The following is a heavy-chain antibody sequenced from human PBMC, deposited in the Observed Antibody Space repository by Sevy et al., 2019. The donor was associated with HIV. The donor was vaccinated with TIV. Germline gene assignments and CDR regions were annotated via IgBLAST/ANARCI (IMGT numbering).Heavy chain of an antibody. Sequence: ASVKVSCKASGYTFTSYHITWVRQAPGQGLEWMGWITAYNGNTNYAQRLQGRVTMTTDKSTSTAYMELRSLRSDDTAVYYCARDDLRFLEWSGGYYYYGMDVWGQGTTVTVSS. CDR2: ITAYNGNT. V-gene: IGHV1-18*01. D-gene: IGHD3-3*01. CDR3: ARDDLRFLEWSGGYYYYGMDV. CDR1: GYTFTSYH. J-gene: IGHJ6*02.